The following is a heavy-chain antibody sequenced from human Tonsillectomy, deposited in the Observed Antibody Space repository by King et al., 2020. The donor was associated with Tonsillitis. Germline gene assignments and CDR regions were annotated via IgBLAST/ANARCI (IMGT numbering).Heavy chain of an antibody. CDR2: IYPGDSNT. J-gene: IGHJ4*02. Sequence: VQLVESGAEVKKPGESLKLSCKGSGYSFNTYWIGWVRQMPGKGLEWMGIIYPGDSNTFYSPSLQGQVTISADKSINTAYLQWSSLEASDTAMYYCARRGDFWSGPRSFDYWGQGTLVTVSS. V-gene: IGHV5-51*03. CDR3: ARRGDFWSGPRSFDY. D-gene: IGHD3-3*01. CDR1: GYSFNTYW.